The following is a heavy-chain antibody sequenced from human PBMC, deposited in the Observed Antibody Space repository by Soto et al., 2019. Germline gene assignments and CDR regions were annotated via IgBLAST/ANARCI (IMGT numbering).Heavy chain of an antibody. Sequence: GGSLRLSCAASGFTFTSYAMSWVRQAPGKGLEWVSLISGSGGSTYYTDSVKGRFTISRDDSKNAVYLQMDSLRAEDTAVYYCAKQRGYSSGWYGAFDIWGQGTMVTVSS. J-gene: IGHJ3*02. V-gene: IGHV3-23*01. D-gene: IGHD6-19*01. CDR3: AKQRGYSSGWYGAFDI. CDR2: ISGSGGST. CDR1: GFTFTSYA.